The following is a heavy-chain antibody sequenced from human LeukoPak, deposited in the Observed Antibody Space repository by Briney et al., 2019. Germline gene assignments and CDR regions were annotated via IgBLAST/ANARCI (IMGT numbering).Heavy chain of an antibody. CDR3: ARDYFIGQQLFGCALDV. Sequence: PGRSLRLSCATSGFTFSRYAMHWVRQAPGKGLEWVALISYDANIGSNKYYADSVKGRFTISRDNSKNTLYLQMNSLRAEDTAVYYCARDYFIGQQLFGCALDVWGQGTTVTVSS. CDR1: GFTFSRYA. V-gene: IGHV3-30-3*01. J-gene: IGHJ6*02. D-gene: IGHD6-13*01. CDR2: ISYDANIGSNK.